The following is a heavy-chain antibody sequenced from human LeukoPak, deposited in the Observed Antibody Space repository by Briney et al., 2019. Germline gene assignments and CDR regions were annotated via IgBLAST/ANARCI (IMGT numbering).Heavy chain of an antibody. CDR2: IYYSGST. CDR3: ARQLLGGSNWFDP. D-gene: IGHD2-21*01. V-gene: IGHV4-31*03. Sequence: TSQTLSLTCTVSGGSISSGGYYWSWIRQHPGKGLEWIGYIYYSGSTYYNPSLKSRVTISVDTSKNQFSLKLSSVTAADTAVYYCARQLLGGSNWFDPWGQGTLVTVSS. J-gene: IGHJ5*02. CDR1: GGSISSGGYY.